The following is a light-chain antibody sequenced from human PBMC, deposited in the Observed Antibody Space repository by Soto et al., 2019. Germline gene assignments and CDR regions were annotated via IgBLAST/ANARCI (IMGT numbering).Light chain of an antibody. J-gene: IGLJ2*01. V-gene: IGLV2-14*01. CDR1: SSDVGGYNY. CDR3: SSYTSSSPLVV. Sequence: QSALTQPASVSGSPGQSITISCTGTSSDVGGYNYVSWYQQHPGKATQLMNYEVSNRPSVVSNRFSGSQSGNTASLTISGLQGEDEADYYCSSYTSSSPLVVFGGGTQLTVL. CDR2: EVS.